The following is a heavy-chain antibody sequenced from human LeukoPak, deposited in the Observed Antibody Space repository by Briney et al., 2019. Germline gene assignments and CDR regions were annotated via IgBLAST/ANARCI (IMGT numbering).Heavy chain of an antibody. D-gene: IGHD6-13*01. CDR1: GFAFNNAW. V-gene: IGHV3-15*01. CDR2: IKSKADGGAT. Sequence: GGSLRLSCATSGFAFNNAWMSWVRQAPGMGLEWVGRIKSKADGGATDYAAPVKGRFTISRDDSTNTLYLQISGLKTEDTAVYYCARDRIAAAGRTDYYYYYGMDVWGQGTTVTVSS. CDR3: ARDRIAAAGRTDYYYYYGMDV. J-gene: IGHJ6*02.